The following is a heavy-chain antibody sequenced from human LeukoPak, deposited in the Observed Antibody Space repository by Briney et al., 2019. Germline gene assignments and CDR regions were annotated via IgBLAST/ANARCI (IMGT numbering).Heavy chain of an antibody. Sequence: SETLSLTCAVYGGSFSGYYWSWIRQPPGKGLEWIGEINHSGSTNYNPSLKSRVTISVDTSKNQLSLKLSSVTAADTAVYYCARGMGSSWLYYYYGMDVWGQGTTVTVSS. V-gene: IGHV4-34*01. D-gene: IGHD6-13*01. CDR1: GGSFSGYY. CDR2: INHSGST. CDR3: ARGMGSSWLYYYYGMDV. J-gene: IGHJ6*02.